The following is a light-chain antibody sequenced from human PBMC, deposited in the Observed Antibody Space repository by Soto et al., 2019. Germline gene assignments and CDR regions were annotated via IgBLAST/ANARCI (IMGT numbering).Light chain of an antibody. J-gene: IGKJ4*01. CDR2: GSS. CDR3: QQRSNWPLT. V-gene: IGKV3D-20*02. Sequence: IVLTQSPGTLSLSPGERATLSCRASQTLSPNYLAWCQQKPGHPPRLLIYGSSKRATGIPDRFSGSGSGTDFTLTISSLEPEDFAVYYCQQRSNWPLTFGGGTKVDIK. CDR1: QTLSPNY.